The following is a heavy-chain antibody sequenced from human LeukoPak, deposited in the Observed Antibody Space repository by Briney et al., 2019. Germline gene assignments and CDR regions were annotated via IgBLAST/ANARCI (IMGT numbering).Heavy chain of an antibody. CDR1: GGSISSYY. CDR3: ARGRPYSGSLRYYFDY. CDR2: IYTSGST. J-gene: IGHJ4*02. Sequence: PSETLSLTCTVSGGSISSYYWSWIRQPAGKGLEWIGRIYTSGSTNYNPSLKSRVTTSVDTSKNQFSLKLNSVTAADTAVYYCARGRPYSGSLRYYFDYWGQGTLVTVSS. D-gene: IGHD1-26*01. V-gene: IGHV4-4*07.